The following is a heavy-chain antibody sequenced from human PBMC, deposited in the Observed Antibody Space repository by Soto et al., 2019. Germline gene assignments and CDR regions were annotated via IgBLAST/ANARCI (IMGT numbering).Heavy chain of an antibody. V-gene: IGHV4-34*01. J-gene: IGHJ6*02. CDR2: INHSGST. Sequence: SETLSLTCAVYGGSFSGYYWSWIRQPPGKGLEWIGEINHSGSTNYNPSLKSRVTISVDTSKNQFSLKLSSVTAADTAVYYCALARIAVAGREHYYYYYGMDVWDQGTTVTVS. CDR3: ALARIAVAGREHYYYYYGMDV. D-gene: IGHD6-19*01. CDR1: GGSFSGYY.